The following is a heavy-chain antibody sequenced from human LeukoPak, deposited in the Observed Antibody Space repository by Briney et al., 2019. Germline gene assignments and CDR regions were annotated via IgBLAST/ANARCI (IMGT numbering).Heavy chain of an antibody. V-gene: IGHV4-59*01. CDR2: IYYSGDS. CDR1: GGSISSYY. CDR3: ARGTTGTFRWFDP. Sequence: KPSETLSLTCTVSGGSISSYYWSWIRQPPGKGLEWIGYIYYSGDSNYNPSLKSRVTTSVDTSKNQFSLKLSSVTAADTAVYYCARGTTGTFRWFDPWGQGTLVTVSS. D-gene: IGHD1-1*01. J-gene: IGHJ5*02.